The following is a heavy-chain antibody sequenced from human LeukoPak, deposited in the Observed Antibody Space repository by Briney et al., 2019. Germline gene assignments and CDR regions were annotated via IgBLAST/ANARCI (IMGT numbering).Heavy chain of an antibody. Sequence: GGSLRLSCAASGFTFSSFGMHWVRQAPGKGLEWVAVISHDGSNKFYADSVKGRFTISRDNSKNTLYLEMNSLRAEDTAVFFCAKDLSEYTLDNFYLYYYALDVWGQGTTVTVAS. V-gene: IGHV3-30*18. CDR1: GFTFSSFG. J-gene: IGHJ6*02. CDR2: ISHDGSNK. D-gene: IGHD5-18*01. CDR3: AKDLSEYTLDNFYLYYYALDV.